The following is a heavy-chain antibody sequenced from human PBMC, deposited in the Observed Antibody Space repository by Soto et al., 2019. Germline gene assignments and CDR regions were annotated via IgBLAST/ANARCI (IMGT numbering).Heavy chain of an antibody. J-gene: IGHJ3*02. CDR2: ISSSSSYI. V-gene: IGHV3-21*04. Sequence: PGGSLRLSCAASGFTFSSYSMNWVRQAPGKGLEWVSSISSSSSYIYYADSVKGRFTISRDNSKNTLYLQMNSLRAEDTAVYYCAKGVGYSGYASDAFDIWGRGTMVTVSS. D-gene: IGHD5-12*01. CDR3: AKGVGYSGYASDAFDI. CDR1: GFTFSSYS.